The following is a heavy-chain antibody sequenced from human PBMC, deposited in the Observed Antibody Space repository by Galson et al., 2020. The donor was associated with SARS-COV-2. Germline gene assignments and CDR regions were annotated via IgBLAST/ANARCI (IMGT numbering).Heavy chain of an antibody. J-gene: IGHJ4*02. Sequence: ASVKVSCKASGYTFTNYGVSWVRQAPGQGLEWMGWISGYNGNTNYAQNLQDRVTMTTDTSTSTVYMELRSLSSDDTAIYYCARDYYDSSAYYCDHWGQGTLVAVSS. CDR3: ARDYYDSSAYYCDH. CDR1: GYTFTNYG. D-gene: IGHD3-22*01. CDR2: ISGYNGNT. V-gene: IGHV1-18*01.